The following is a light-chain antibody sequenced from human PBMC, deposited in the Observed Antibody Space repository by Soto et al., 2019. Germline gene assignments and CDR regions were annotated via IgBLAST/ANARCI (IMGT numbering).Light chain of an antibody. J-gene: IGKJ4*01. Sequence: DIQMTQSPATLSASVGDRVTITCRASQSISTWLAWYQQKPGKAPKLLIYDASSLKSGVASRFSGSGSGKEFTLTISSLQPDDFATYYCQQYNTYPLTFGGGTKVEIK. CDR2: DAS. CDR1: QSISTW. CDR3: QQYNTYPLT. V-gene: IGKV1-5*01.